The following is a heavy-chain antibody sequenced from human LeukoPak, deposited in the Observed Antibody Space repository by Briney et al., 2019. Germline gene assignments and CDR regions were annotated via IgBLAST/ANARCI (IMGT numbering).Heavy chain of an antibody. V-gene: IGHV4-4*07. CDR3: ARHEYSGSYYGLSWFDP. D-gene: IGHD1-26*01. CDR1: GGSISSYY. CDR2: IYSSGST. J-gene: IGHJ5*02. Sequence: SETLSLTCTVSGGSISSYYGSWIRQLAGKGLEWIGRIYSSGSTNYNPSLKSRVTISVDTSKNQLSLKLSSLTAADTAVYYCARHEYSGSYYGLSWFDPWGQGTLVTVSS.